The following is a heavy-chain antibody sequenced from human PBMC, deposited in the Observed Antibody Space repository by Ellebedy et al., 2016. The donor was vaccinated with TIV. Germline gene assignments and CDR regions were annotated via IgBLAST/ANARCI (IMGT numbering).Heavy chain of an antibody. CDR2: IWSDGGEK. Sequence: GESLKISCAASGFTFSYYGMNWVRQAPGKGLEWVAVIWSDGGEKYYADSVKGRFTISRDNSKSTLYLQMNSLRAEDTALYYCARWGCSSSSYDFDIWGQGTMVTVSS. CDR3: ARWGCSSSSYDFDI. J-gene: IGHJ3*02. V-gene: IGHV3-33*01. D-gene: IGHD6-6*01. CDR1: GFTFSYYG.